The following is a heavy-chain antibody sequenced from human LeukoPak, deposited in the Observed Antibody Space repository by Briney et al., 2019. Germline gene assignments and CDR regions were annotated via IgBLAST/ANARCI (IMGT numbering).Heavy chain of an antibody. CDR2: ISSSTYT. CDR1: GFTFSDYY. CDR3: ARISGSYVFDY. Sequence: GGSLRLSCAASGFTFSDYYMSGIRQAPGKGLEWISYISSSTYTNYADSVKGRFTISRDNAKNSMYLQMNSLRAEDTAVYYCARISGSYVFDYWGQGTLVTVSS. V-gene: IGHV3-11*03. J-gene: IGHJ4*02. D-gene: IGHD1-26*01.